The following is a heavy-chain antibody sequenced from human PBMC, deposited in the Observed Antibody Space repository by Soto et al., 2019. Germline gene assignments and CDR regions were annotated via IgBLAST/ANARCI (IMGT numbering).Heavy chain of an antibody. CDR1: GGSISSSSYY. CDR3: ARHRGADYGDYVDY. Sequence: SETLSLTCTVSGGSISSSSYYWGWIRQPPGKGLEWIGSIYYSGSTYYNPSLKSRVTISVDTSKNQFSLKLSSVTAADTAVYYCARHRGADYGDYVDYWGQGTLVTVSS. J-gene: IGHJ4*02. D-gene: IGHD4-17*01. V-gene: IGHV4-39*01. CDR2: IYYSGST.